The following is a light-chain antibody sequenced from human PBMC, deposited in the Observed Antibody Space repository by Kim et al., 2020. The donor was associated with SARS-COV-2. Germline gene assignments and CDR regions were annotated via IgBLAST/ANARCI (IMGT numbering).Light chain of an antibody. CDR2: YDA. CDR1: NLGGKS. J-gene: IGLJ2*01. V-gene: IGLV3-21*04. CDR3: QVWDTSTEHIL. Sequence: APGKTARISCGGTNLGGKSVNWYQQGPGQAPVLVIYYDADRPSGIPERFSGSNSGNTATLTISGVEAGDEADYYCQVWDTSTEHILFGGGTQLTVL.